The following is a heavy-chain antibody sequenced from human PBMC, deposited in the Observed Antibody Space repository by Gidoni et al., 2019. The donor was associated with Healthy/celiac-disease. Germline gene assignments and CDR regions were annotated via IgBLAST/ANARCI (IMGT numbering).Heavy chain of an antibody. V-gene: IGHV3-64D*06. J-gene: IGHJ4*02. Sequence: EVQLVESGGGLVEPGGSLRLSCSASGFPFSRYAMHWVRQAPGKGLEYVSAISSNGGSTYYADSVKGRFTISRDNSKNTLYLQMSSLRAEDTAVYYCVKGGDDDFWSGYYGYSSGWPFDYWGQGTLVTVSS. CDR2: ISSNGGST. D-gene: IGHD3-3*01. CDR1: GFPFSRYA. CDR3: VKGGDDDFWSGYYGYSSGWPFDY.